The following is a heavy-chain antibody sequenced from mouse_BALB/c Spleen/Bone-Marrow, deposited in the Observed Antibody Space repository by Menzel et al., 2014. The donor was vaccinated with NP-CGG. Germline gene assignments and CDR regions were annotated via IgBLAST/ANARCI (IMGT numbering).Heavy chain of an antibody. CDR1: GSSLTSYG. CDR2: IWAGGST. V-gene: IGHV2-9*02. Sequence: VKLVESGPGLVAPSQSLSITCTVSGSSLTSYGVHWVRQPPGKGLEWLGVIWAGGSTNYNSALMSRLSISKDNSKSQVFLKMNSLQTDDTAMYYCARDGATATLAYWGQGTLVTVSA. D-gene: IGHD1-2*01. J-gene: IGHJ3*01. CDR3: ARDGATATLAY.